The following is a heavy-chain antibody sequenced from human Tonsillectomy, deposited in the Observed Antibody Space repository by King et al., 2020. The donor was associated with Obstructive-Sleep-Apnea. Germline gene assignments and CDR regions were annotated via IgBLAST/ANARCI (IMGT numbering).Heavy chain of an antibody. CDR3: ARVGRYGDYFDY. CDR2: MNPNSGNT. CDR1: GYTFTSYD. V-gene: IGHV1-8*01. J-gene: IGHJ4*02. D-gene: IGHD4-17*01. Sequence: QLVQSGAEVKKPGASVKVSCKASGYTFTSYDVNWVRQATGQGLEWMGWMNPNSGNTGFEQKYQGRVTMTRNTSLSTAYMELSSLRSKDTAVYYCARVGRYGDYFDYWGQGTLVTVSS.